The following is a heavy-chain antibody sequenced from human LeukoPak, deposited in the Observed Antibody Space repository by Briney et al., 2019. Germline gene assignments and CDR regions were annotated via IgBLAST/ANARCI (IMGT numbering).Heavy chain of an antibody. D-gene: IGHD3-10*01. Sequence: SETLSLTCTVSGGSIRSSTNYWGWIRQPPGKGLEWIGYIYYSGSTNYNPSLKSRVTISVDTSKNQFSLKLSSVTAADTAVYYCARTPADRGALWGFDYWGQGTLVTVSS. CDR3: ARTPADRGALWGFDY. CDR1: GGSIRSSTNY. V-gene: IGHV4-61*05. CDR2: IYYSGST. J-gene: IGHJ4*02.